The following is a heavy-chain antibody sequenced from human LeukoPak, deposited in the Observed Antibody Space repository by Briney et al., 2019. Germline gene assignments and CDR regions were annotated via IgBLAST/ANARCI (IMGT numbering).Heavy chain of an antibody. D-gene: IGHD3-16*01. CDR3: VAWGSLVV. CDR2: IKEDGTRK. Sequence: PGGSLRLSCVASGFTVDTYWMSWVRQAPGKGLDWVAHIKEDGTRKYYVDSVRGRFTIFRDNAKNSLFLQMNSLRVEDTAVFYCVAWGSLVVWGQGTLVTVSS. J-gene: IGHJ4*02. CDR1: GFTVDTYW. V-gene: IGHV3-7*01.